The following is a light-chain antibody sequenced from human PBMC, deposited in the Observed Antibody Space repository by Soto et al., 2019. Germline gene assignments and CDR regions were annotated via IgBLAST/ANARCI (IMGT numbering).Light chain of an antibody. CDR1: QSVSSSY. J-gene: IGKJ3*01. CDR3: QQYGSSPPFT. CDR2: GAS. V-gene: IGKV3-20*01. Sequence: EIVLTQSPGTLSLSPGERATLSCRASQSVSSSYLARYQQKPGQTPRLLIYGASSRATGIPDRFSGSGSGTDFTLTISRLEPEDFAVYYCQQYGSSPPFTFGPGTKVYIK.